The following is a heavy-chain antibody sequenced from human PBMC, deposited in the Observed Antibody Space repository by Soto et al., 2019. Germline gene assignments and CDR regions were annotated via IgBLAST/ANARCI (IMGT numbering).Heavy chain of an antibody. J-gene: IGHJ6*02. D-gene: IGHD6-13*01. V-gene: IGHV4-59*01. CDR3: ARTCAAAGLTPMDV. CDR1: GGSISSYY. CDR2: IYYSGST. Sequence: SETLSLTCTVSGGSISSYYWSWIRQPPGKGLEWIGYIYYSGSTNYNPSLKSRVTISVDTSKNQFSLKLSSVTAADTAVYYCARTCAAAGLTPMDVWAQGTTVTVSS.